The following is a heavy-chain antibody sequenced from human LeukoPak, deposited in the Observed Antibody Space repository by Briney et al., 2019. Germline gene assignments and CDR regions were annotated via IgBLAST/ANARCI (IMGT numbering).Heavy chain of an antibody. CDR3: ARGKSGSYSWFDT. V-gene: IGHV1-2*02. CDR2: INPNSGGT. Sequence: GASVKVSCKASGYTFNDDYMHWARQAPGQGLEWMGWINPNSGGTHYRQNFQGRVTMTRDTSISTAYMELSRLRSDDTAVYYCARGKSGSYSWFDTWGQGTLVTVSS. J-gene: IGHJ5*02. D-gene: IGHD1-26*01. CDR1: GYTFNDDY.